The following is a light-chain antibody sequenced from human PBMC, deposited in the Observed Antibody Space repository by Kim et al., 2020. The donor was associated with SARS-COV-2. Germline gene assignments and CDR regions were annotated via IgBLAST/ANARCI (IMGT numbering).Light chain of an antibody. CDR1: RLRRYY. CDR3: NSRDSSGNHWV. J-gene: IGLJ3*02. V-gene: IGLV3-19*01. CDR2: GKN. Sequence: AQGQIARTTCPGERLRRYYASGYQQKPAQAPVLVIYGKNKRTSGIPYRFSGSSSGNIASLTITGPQAEDEADYYCNSRDSSGNHWVFGGGTQLTVL.